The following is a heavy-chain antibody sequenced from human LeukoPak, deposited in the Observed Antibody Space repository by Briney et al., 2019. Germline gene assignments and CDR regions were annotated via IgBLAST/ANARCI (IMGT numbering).Heavy chain of an antibody. CDR2: IRYDGSNK. Sequence: PGGSLRLSCAASGFTFSSYGMDWVRQAPGKGLEWVAFIRYDGSNKYYADSVKGRFTISRDNAKNSLYLQMNSLRAEDTALYYCAKDYYDILTGYSDYWGQGTLVTVSS. J-gene: IGHJ4*02. D-gene: IGHD3-9*01. CDR1: GFTFSSYG. V-gene: IGHV3-30*02. CDR3: AKDYYDILTGYSDY.